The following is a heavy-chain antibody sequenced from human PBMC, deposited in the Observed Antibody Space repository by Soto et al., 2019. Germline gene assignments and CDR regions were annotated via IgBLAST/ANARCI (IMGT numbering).Heavy chain of an antibody. CDR3: ARERRYCSGTSCYGANSSDP. CDR2: IYYSGST. D-gene: IGHD2-2*01. V-gene: IGHV4-31*03. CDR1: GGSISSGGYY. Sequence: SETLSLTCTVSGGSISSGGYYWSWIRQHPGKGLEWIGYIYYSGSTYYNPSLKSRVTISVDTSKNQFSLKLSSVTAADTAVYYCARERRYCSGTSCYGANSSDPWGQGTLVTVSS. J-gene: IGHJ5*02.